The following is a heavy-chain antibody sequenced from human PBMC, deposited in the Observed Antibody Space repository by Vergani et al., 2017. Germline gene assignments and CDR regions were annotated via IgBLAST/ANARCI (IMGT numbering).Heavy chain of an antibody. CDR3: AHPVPGLDY. CDR2: IYWDDDK. J-gene: IGHJ4*02. CDR1: GFSLSTSAVG. D-gene: IGHD2-2*01. Sequence: QITLKESGPTLVKPTQTLTLTCTFSGFSLSTSAVGVAWIRQPPGKALEWLALIYWDDDKRYSPSLKSRLTLTKDTSKNQVVLTMTTMDPVDTATYYCAHPVPGLDYWGQGTLVTVSS. V-gene: IGHV2-5*02.